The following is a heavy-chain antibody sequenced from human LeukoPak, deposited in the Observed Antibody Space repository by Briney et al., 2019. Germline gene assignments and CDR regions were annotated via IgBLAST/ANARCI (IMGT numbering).Heavy chain of an antibody. CDR2: ISGSGGST. V-gene: IGHV3-23*01. CDR1: GFIFSSYA. J-gene: IGHJ4*02. CDR3: AKDTRYYYDSSGYYIA. D-gene: IGHD3-22*01. Sequence: GGSLRLSCAASGFIFSSYAMSWVRQAPGKGLEWVSAISGSGGSTYYADSVKGRFTTSRDNSKNTLYLQMNSLRAEDTAVYYCAKDTRYYYDSSGYYIAWGQGTLVTVSS.